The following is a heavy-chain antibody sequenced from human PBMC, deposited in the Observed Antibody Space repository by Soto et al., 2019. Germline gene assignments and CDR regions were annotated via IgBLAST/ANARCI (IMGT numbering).Heavy chain of an antibody. V-gene: IGHV4-39*01. CDR2: IYYSGST. J-gene: IGHJ4*02. D-gene: IGHD3-22*01. Sequence: LSLTCTVSGGSISSSSYYWGWIRQPPGKGLEWIGSIYYSGSTYYNPSLKSRVTISVDTSKNQFSLKLSSVTAADTAVYYCARSSPHSGYYAPCDYWGQGTLVTVSS. CDR3: ARSSPHSGYYAPCDY. CDR1: GGSISSSSYY.